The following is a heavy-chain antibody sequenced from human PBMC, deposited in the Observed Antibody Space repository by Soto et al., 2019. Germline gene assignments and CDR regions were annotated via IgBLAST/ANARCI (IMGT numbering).Heavy chain of an antibody. V-gene: IGHV3-23*01. CDR2: ISANTLGT. J-gene: IGHJ1*01. D-gene: IGHD1-26*01. CDR1: EITFSAYA. Sequence: EVQLSESGGGVAQPGGSLRLSCAASEITFSAYAMGWVRQTPGKGLEWVSGISANTLGTYYADSVKGRFTVSRDNSNNILYLQMNFLRAEDTALYYCAKRRGGTYLVEHWGQGTLVTVSS. CDR3: AKRRGGTYLVEH.